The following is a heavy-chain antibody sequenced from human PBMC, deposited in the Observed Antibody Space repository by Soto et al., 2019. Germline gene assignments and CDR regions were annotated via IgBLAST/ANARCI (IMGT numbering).Heavy chain of an antibody. Sequence: QVQLVESGGGVVQPGRSLRLSCAASGFTFSNYGMHWVRQAPGKGLGWVAVISYDGSYKYYADSVKGRFTISRDNSDNTLYLQMSSLRADDTAVFYCAKDSAYCAGDCYPQLSYWGQGTLVTVSS. CDR1: GFTFSNYG. V-gene: IGHV3-30*18. D-gene: IGHD2-21*02. CDR3: AKDSAYCAGDCYPQLSY. J-gene: IGHJ4*02. CDR2: ISYDGSYK.